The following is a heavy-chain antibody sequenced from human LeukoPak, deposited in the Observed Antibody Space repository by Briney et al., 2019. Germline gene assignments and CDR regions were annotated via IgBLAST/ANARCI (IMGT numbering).Heavy chain of an antibody. D-gene: IGHD2-2*01. V-gene: IGHV4-59*01. CDR2: VEYSGST. CDR3: ARVRRSSRRPHAFDI. CDR1: GGSIGSYY. J-gene: IGHJ3*02. Sequence: SETLSLTCTVSGGSIGSYYWSWLRQPPGKGLEWIGGVEYSGSTNYNPSLKSRVTISVDTSKNQFALKLTSVTAADTAVYYCARVRRSSRRPHAFDIWAQGTRVTVSS.